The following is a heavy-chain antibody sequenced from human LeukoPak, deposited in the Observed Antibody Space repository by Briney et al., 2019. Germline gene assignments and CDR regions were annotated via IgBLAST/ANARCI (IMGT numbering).Heavy chain of an antibody. J-gene: IGHJ4*02. CDR3: ARKVVVRGVVWHDY. V-gene: IGHV4-39*07. D-gene: IGHD3-10*01. CDR1: GGSISSYY. Sequence: SETLSLTCTVSGGSISSYYWGWIRQPPGKGLEWIGSIYYSGSTYYNPSLKSRVTISVDTSKNQFSLKLSSVTAADTAVYYCARKVVVRGVVWHDYWGQGTLVTVSS. CDR2: IYYSGST.